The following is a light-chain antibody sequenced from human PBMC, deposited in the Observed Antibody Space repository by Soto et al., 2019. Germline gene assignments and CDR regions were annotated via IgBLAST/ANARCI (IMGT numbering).Light chain of an antibody. V-gene: IGKV1-33*01. CDR2: DVS. CDR1: HAISNF. J-gene: IGKJ2*01. Sequence: DIPMTQSPSSLSASVGDRVTITCQASHAISNFLNWYQQKPGKAPKLLISDVSHLEVGVPSRFSGSGSGTDFTFSITSLQPEDVGTYYCQQYDDLPYTFGQGTKLQIK. CDR3: QQYDDLPYT.